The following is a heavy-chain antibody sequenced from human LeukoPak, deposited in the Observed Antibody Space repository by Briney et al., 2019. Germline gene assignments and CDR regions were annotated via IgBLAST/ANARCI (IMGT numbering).Heavy chain of an antibody. Sequence: PGGSLRLSCAAPGFTFSSYAMSWVRQAPGKGLEWVSAVSGSGRSTYYADSVKGRFTISRDNSKNTLSLQMNSLRAEDTAVYYCAKDGGDYDILTGYSYDAFDVWGQGTMVTVSS. CDR3: AKDGGDYDILTGYSYDAFDV. CDR1: GFTFSSYA. V-gene: IGHV3-23*01. D-gene: IGHD3-9*01. CDR2: VSGSGRST. J-gene: IGHJ3*01.